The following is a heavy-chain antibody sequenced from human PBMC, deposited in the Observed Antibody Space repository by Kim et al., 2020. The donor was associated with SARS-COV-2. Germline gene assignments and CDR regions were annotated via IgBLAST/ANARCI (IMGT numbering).Heavy chain of an antibody. CDR1: GAYITNHY. J-gene: IGHJ5*01. Sequence: SETLSLTCTVSGAYITNHYWSWIRQPPGKGLEWIGNVYHSGSTSYNPSLKSRVTMSVETSKRQFPLQVTSVTAADTAIYYCVREGYFDGGSFFFDSWGPGTLVTVSS. CDR3: VREGYFDGGSFFFDS. D-gene: IGHD2-15*01. CDR2: VYHSGST. V-gene: IGHV4-59*11.